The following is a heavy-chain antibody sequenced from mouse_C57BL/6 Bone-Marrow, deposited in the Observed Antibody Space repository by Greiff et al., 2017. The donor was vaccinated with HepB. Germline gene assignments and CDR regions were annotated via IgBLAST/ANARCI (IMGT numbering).Heavy chain of an antibody. Sequence: LVESGAELVKPGASVKISCKASGYAFSSYWMNWVKQRPGKGLEWIGQIYPGDGDTNYNGKFKGKATLTADKSSSTAYMQLSSLTSEDSAVYFCARQDDGYYVDYWGQGTSVTVSS. V-gene: IGHV1-80*01. D-gene: IGHD2-3*01. J-gene: IGHJ4*01. CDR3: ARQDDGYYVDY. CDR2: IYPGDGDT. CDR1: GYAFSSYW.